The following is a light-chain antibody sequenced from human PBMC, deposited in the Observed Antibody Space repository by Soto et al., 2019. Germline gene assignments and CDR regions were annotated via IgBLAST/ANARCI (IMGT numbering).Light chain of an antibody. CDR2: DAS. CDR3: QQFNNYPRT. CDR1: QDISSA. Sequence: IQLTQSPSSLSASVGDRVTLTCRASQDISSALVWYQQKPGEAPKVLIYDASKLESGVPSRFSGGGSGTDFTLTIRNLQPEDLATYHCQQFNNYPRTCGQGTKLEIK. V-gene: IGKV1D-13*01. J-gene: IGKJ2*01.